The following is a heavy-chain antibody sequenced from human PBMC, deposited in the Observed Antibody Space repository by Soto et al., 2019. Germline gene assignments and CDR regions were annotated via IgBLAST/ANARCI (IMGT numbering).Heavy chain of an antibody. CDR1: GASIRRRVYY. D-gene: IGHD2-15*01. Sequence: SETLSLTCTVAGASIRRRVYYWSWIRHHPGEGLEWIGFVYYSGITDYNPSLKSRVSISADTSKDEFSLRLYSVTAADTAVYYCASSGGPEGDWFAPWGPGTLVTVSS. J-gene: IGHJ5*02. CDR2: VYYSGIT. CDR3: ASSGGPEGDWFAP. V-gene: IGHV4-31*03.